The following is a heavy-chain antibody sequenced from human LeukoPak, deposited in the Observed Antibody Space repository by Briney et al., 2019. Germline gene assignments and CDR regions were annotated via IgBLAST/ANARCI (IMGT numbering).Heavy chain of an antibody. CDR2: IIPIFGTA. Sequence: SVKVSCKASGGTFSSYAISWVRQAPGRGLEWMGGIIPIFGTANYAQKFQGRVTITTDESTSTAYMELSSLRSEDTAVYYCARTRGSGYYLFAFDIWGQGTMVTVSS. D-gene: IGHD3-3*01. CDR1: GGTFSSYA. J-gene: IGHJ3*02. V-gene: IGHV1-69*05. CDR3: ARTRGSGYYLFAFDI.